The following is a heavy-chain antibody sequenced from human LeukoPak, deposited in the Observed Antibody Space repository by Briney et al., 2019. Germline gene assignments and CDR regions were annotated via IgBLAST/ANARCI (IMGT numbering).Heavy chain of an antibody. CDR2: IYYSGST. CDR1: GGSISSSSYY. V-gene: IGHV4-39*07. D-gene: IGHD6-13*01. Sequence: SETLSLTCTVSGGSISSSSYYWGWIRQPPGKGLEWIGSIYYSGSTYYNPSLKSRVTISVDTSKNQFSLKLNSVTAADTAVYYCARESAAGNYFDYWGQGTLVTVSS. J-gene: IGHJ4*02. CDR3: ARESAAGNYFDY.